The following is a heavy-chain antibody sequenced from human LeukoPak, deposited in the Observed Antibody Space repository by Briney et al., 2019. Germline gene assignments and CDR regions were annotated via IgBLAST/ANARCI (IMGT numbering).Heavy chain of an antibody. D-gene: IGHD4-11*01. J-gene: IGHJ4*02. V-gene: IGHV1-46*01. Sequence: ASVKVSCKASGYTFTSYYMHWVRQAPGQGLEWMGIINPSGGSTSYAQKFQGRVTMTRDTSTSTVYMELSRLTFDDTAVYYCARDSDLDDYSRYDHFDSWGQGTLVTVSS. CDR1: GYTFTSYY. CDR3: ARDSDLDDYSRYDHFDS. CDR2: INPSGGST.